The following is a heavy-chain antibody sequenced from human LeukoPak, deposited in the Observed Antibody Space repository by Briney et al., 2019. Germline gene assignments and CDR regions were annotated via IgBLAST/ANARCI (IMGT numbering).Heavy chain of an antibody. CDR2: INPNSGGT. D-gene: IGHD6-6*01. CDR1: GYTFTCYY. Sequence: XXSXXAXGYTFTCYYMHWVRQAPGQGLERMGWINPNSGGTNYAQKFQGRVSMTRDRAISTAYMELSRRRYEDTDVDDCAXAWXGXSXXGFYYXXXXMDVWGXGXTVTVSS. CDR3: AXAWXGXSXXGFYYXXXXMDV. V-gene: IGHV1-2*02. J-gene: IGHJ6*03.